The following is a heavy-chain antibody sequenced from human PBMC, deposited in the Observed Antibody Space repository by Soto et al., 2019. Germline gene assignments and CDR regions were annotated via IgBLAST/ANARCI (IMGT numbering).Heavy chain of an antibody. CDR3: AKVKFQVLPHFDY. CDR1: GFTFSDYG. V-gene: IGHV3-30*18. D-gene: IGHD2-2*01. Sequence: QVHLVESGGGVVQPGRSLRLSCAASGFTFSDYGIHWVRRAPGKGLEWVALISNDGTTKYYADSAKGRFTISRDNIRNTLYLQMNNLIAEDTAVYYCAKVKFQVLPHFDYWGQGTQVIVSS. J-gene: IGHJ4*02. CDR2: ISNDGTTK.